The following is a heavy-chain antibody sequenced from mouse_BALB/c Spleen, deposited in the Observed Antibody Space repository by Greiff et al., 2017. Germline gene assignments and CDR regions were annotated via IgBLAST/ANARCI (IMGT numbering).Heavy chain of an antibody. J-gene: IGHJ4*01. D-gene: IGHD2-3*01. CDR1: GYTFTSYY. CDR2: INPSNGGT. CDR3: TREVYDGYTYAMDY. Sequence: VQLQQSGAELVKPGASVKLSCKASGYTFTSYYMYWVKQRPGQGLEWIGEINPSNGGTNFNEKFKSKATLTVDKSSSTAYMQLSSLTSEDSAVYYCTREVYDGYTYAMDYWGQGTSVNVSS. V-gene: IGHV1S81*02.